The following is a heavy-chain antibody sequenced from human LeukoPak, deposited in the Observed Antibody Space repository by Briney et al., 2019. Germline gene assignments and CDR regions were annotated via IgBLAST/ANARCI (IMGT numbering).Heavy chain of an antibody. V-gene: IGHV3-53*01. D-gene: IGHD1-14*01. CDR1: GFTVIIND. Sequence: PGGSLRLSCAASGFTVIINDMTWVRQAPGKGLEWVSVLYSDGNTKYADSVQGRFTIYRDNSKNTLYLEMNSLSPDDTAVYYCARGVEPLAANTLAYWGQGTLVTVSS. CDR3: ARGVEPLAANTLAY. J-gene: IGHJ4*02. CDR2: LYSDGNT.